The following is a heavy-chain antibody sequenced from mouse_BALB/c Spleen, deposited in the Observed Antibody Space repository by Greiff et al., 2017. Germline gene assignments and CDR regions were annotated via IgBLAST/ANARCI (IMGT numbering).Heavy chain of an antibody. CDR3: ARGLPLDY. J-gene: IGHJ2*01. V-gene: IGHV5-6-3*01. CDR2: INSNGGST. Sequence: EVQGVESGGGLVQPGGSLKLSCAASGFTFSSYGMSWVRQTPDKRLELVATINSNGGSTYYPDSVKGRFTISRDNAKNTLYLQMSSLKSEDTAMYYCARGLPLDYWGQGTTLTVSS. D-gene: IGHD2-10*01. CDR1: GFTFSSYG.